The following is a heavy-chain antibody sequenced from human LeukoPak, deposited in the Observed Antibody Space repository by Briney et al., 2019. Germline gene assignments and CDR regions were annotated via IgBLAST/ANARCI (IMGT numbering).Heavy chain of an antibody. V-gene: IGHV4-31*03. CDR1: GGSISSGGYY. CDR3: ARVNAVTTKTRGYYFDY. Sequence: PSETLSLTCTVSGGSISSGGYYWSWIRQHPGKGLEWIGYIYYSGSTYYNPSLKSRVTISVDTSKNQFSLKLSSVTAADTAVYCCARVNAVTTKTRGYYFDYWGQGTLVTVSS. D-gene: IGHD4-17*01. CDR2: IYYSGST. J-gene: IGHJ4*02.